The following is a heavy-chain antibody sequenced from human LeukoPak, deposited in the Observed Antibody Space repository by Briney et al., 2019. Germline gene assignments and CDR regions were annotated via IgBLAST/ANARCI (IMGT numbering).Heavy chain of an antibody. CDR3: ARGGWEMATIPLPPEDY. J-gene: IGHJ4*02. D-gene: IGHD5-12*01. V-gene: IGHV4-34*01. CDR1: GGSFSGYY. Sequence: SETLSLTCAVYGGSFSGYYWSWIRQPPGKGLEWMGEINHSGSTNYNPSLKSRVTISVDTSKNQFSLKLSSVTAADTAVYYCARGGWEMATIPLPPEDYWGQGTLVTVSS. CDR2: INHSGST.